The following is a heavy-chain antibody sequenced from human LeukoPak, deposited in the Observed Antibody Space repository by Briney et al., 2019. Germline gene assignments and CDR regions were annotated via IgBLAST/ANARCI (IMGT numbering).Heavy chain of an antibody. CDR2: ISYDGSNK. CDR1: GFTFSSYG. CDR3: AALNYDILTGDDY. J-gene: IGHJ4*02. D-gene: IGHD3-9*01. V-gene: IGHV3-30*03. Sequence: GGSLRLSRAASGFTFSSYGMHWVRQAPGKGLEWVAVISYDGSNKYYADSVKGRFTISRDNSKNTLYLQMNSLRAEDTAVYYCAALNYDILTGDDYWGQGTLVTVSS.